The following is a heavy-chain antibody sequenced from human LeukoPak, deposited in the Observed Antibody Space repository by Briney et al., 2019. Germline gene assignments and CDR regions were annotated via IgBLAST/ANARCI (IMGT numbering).Heavy chain of an antibody. J-gene: IGHJ6*02. CDR1: GFTFSSYG. CDR2: IWYDGSNK. D-gene: IGHD6-19*01. CDR3: ARDIIGYSSGWYESYYYYGMDV. Sequence: GGSLRLSCAASGFTFSSYGMHWVRQAPGKGLEWVAVIWYDGSNKYYADSAKGRFTISRDNSKNTLYLQMNSLRAEDTAVYYCARDIIGYSSGWYESYYYYGMDVWGQGTTVTVSS. V-gene: IGHV3-33*01.